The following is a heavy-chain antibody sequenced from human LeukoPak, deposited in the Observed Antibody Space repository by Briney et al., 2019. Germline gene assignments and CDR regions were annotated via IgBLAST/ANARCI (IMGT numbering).Heavy chain of an antibody. CDR2: INTDGRIT. D-gene: IGHD1-26*01. CDR3: TRDGGSFCDFDY. CDR1: GFSFRNYA. Sequence: GGSLGLSCVASGFSFRNYAIHWVRQAPGKGLEYVSVINTDGRITYYADSVKGRLTISRDNSKNTVYLQMGSLRGEDMAVYYCTRDGGSFCDFDYWGQGALVTVSS. J-gene: IGHJ4*02. V-gene: IGHV3-64*02.